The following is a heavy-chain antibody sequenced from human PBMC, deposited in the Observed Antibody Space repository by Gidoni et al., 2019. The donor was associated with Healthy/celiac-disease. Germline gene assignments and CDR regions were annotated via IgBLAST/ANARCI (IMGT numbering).Heavy chain of an antibody. V-gene: IGHV3-21*01. CDR1: GFTFSSYS. J-gene: IGHJ4*02. CDR3: ARDPAGDDY. Sequence: EVQLVESGGGLVKPGGSLRLACAASGFTFSSYSMNWVRQAPGKGLEWVSSISSSSSYIYYADSVKGRFTISRDNAKSSLYLQMNSLRAEDTAVYYCARDPAGDDYWGQGTLVTVSS. D-gene: IGHD7-27*01. CDR2: ISSSSSYI.